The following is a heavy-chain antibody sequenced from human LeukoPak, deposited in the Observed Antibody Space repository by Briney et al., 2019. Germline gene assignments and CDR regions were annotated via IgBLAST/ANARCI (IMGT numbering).Heavy chain of an antibody. CDR2: IYSGGST. CDR3: AREFYSSGRRGAFDI. Sequence: GGSLRLSCAASGFTVSSSYMNWVRQAPGKGLEWVSAIYSGGSTYYAVSVKGRFTISRDDSKNTLYLQMNSLRAEDTAMYYCAREFYSSGRRGAFDIWGQGTMVTISS. CDR1: GFTVSSSY. D-gene: IGHD3-22*01. V-gene: IGHV3-53*01. J-gene: IGHJ3*02.